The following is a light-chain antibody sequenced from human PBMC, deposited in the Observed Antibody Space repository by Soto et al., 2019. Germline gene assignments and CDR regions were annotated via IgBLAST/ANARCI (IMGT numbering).Light chain of an antibody. J-gene: IGKJ1*01. CDR2: GAS. CDR1: QSGSSSY. Sequence: EIVLTQSPGTLSLSPGERATLSCRASQSGSSSYLAWYQQKPGQAPRLLIFGASSRATGIPDRFSGSGSGTDFTLTIRRLEPEDFAVYYCQQYGSSPVTFGQGTKVEIK. V-gene: IGKV3-20*01. CDR3: QQYGSSPVT.